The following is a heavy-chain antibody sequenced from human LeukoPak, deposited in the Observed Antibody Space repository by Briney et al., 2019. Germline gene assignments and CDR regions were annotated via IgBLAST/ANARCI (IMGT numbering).Heavy chain of an antibody. CDR2: ISSSSSYI. D-gene: IGHD1-26*01. CDR1: GFTFSSYS. V-gene: IGHV3-21*01. J-gene: IGHJ6*03. CDR3: ARGIVGATRYYYCYMDV. Sequence: PGGSLRLSCAASGFTFSSYSMNWVRQAPGKGLEWVSSISSSSSYIYYADSVKGRFTISRDNAKNSLYLQMNSLRAEDTAVYYCARGIVGATRYYYCYMDVWGKGTTVTVSS.